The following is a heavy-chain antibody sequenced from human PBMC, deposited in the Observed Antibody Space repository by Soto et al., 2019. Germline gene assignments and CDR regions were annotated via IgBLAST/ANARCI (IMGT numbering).Heavy chain of an antibody. V-gene: IGHV4-34*01. Sequence: SETLSLTCAVYGGSFSGYYWSWIRQPPGKGLEWIGEINHSGSTNYNPSLKSRVTISVDTSKNQFSLKLSSVTAADTAVYYCARGGFLEWLLIDYYYYGMDVWGQGTTVTVS. CDR2: INHSGST. D-gene: IGHD3-3*01. CDR3: ARGGFLEWLLIDYYYYGMDV. J-gene: IGHJ6*02. CDR1: GGSFSGYY.